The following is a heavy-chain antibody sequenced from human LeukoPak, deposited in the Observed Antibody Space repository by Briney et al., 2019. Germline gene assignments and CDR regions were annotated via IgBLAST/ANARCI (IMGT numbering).Heavy chain of an antibody. CDR3: AKGDCSSTSCSGFYGMDV. Sequence: GGSLRLSCAASGFTFSTYAMNWVRQAPGKGLEWVSTTSGGTTYYADSVEGRFTISRDSSKSTLYLQMNSLRAEDTAVYYCAKGDCSSTSCSGFYGMDVWGRGTTVTVSS. CDR2: TSGGTT. J-gene: IGHJ6*04. CDR1: GFTFSTYA. V-gene: IGHV3-23*01. D-gene: IGHD2-2*01.